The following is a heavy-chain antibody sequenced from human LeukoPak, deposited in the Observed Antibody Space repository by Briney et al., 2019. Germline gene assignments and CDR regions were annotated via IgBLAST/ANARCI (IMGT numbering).Heavy chain of an antibody. Sequence: PGGSPRLSRAASGFPLSSNFVSRVPQAPGKGLEWVSVIYGDGGTFYADSVKGRFTLSRDNSKNTLYLQMKNLRAEDTAVYYCARDGRDCRGDTCYSDYWGQGTLVTVSS. J-gene: IGHJ4*02. V-gene: IGHV3-53*01. D-gene: IGHD2-21*01. CDR2: IYGDGGT. CDR3: ARDGRDCRGDTCYSDY. CDR1: GFPLSSNF.